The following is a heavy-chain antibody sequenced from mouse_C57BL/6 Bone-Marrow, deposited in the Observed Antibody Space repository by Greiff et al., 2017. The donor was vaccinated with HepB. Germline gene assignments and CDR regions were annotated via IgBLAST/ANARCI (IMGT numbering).Heavy chain of an antibody. J-gene: IGHJ1*03. D-gene: IGHD2-4*01. Sequence: QVQLQQSGAELVKPGASVKLSCKASGYTFTSYWMQWVKQRPGQGLEWIGEIDPSDSYTNYNQKFKGKATLTVDTSSSTAYMQLSSLTSEDSAVYYCARTYYDYWYFDVWGTGTTVTVSS. V-gene: IGHV1-50*01. CDR1: GYTFTSYW. CDR2: IDPSDSYT. CDR3: ARTYYDYWYFDV.